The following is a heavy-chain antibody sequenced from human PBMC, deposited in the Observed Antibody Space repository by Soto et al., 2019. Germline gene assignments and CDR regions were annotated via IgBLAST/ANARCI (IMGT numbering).Heavy chain of an antibody. J-gene: IGHJ4*02. D-gene: IGHD3-3*01. Sequence: PSETLSLTCTVSGGSISSGDYYWSWIRQPPGKGLEWIGYIYYSGSTYYNPSLKSRVTISVDTSKNQFSLKLSSVTAADTAVYYCARETALGRITIFGVVREGYFDYWGQGTLVTVSS. V-gene: IGHV4-30-4*01. CDR2: IYYSGST. CDR3: ARETALGRITIFGVVREGYFDY. CDR1: GGSISSGDYY.